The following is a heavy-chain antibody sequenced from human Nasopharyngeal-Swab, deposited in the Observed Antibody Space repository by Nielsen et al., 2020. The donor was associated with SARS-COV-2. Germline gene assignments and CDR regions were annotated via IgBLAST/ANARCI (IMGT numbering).Heavy chain of an antibody. CDR3: ARHPTMVRGLRYYWYFDL. V-gene: IGHV4-39*01. CDR2: IYYSGST. D-gene: IGHD3-10*01. CDR1: GGSISSSSYY. J-gene: IGHJ2*01. Sequence: SETLSLTCTVSGGSISSSSYYWGWIRQPPGKGLEWIGSIYYSGSTYYNPSLKSRFTISVDTSKNQFSMKLSSVTAADTAVYYCARHPTMVRGLRYYWYFDLWGRGTLVTVSS.